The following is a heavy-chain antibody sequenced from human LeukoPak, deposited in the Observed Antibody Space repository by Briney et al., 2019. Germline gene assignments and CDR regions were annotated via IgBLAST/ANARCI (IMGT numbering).Heavy chain of an antibody. Sequence: GGSLRLSCAASGFTFNIYAMSWVRQAPGKGLEWVSSISSDARRAYYAESVKGRFTISRDNSKNTVYLQMNSLRAGDTAVYSCAKGGLGAVDYFDPWGQGTLVTVSS. CDR1: GFTFNIYA. J-gene: IGHJ5*02. CDR2: ISSDARRA. CDR3: AKGGLGAVDYFDP. D-gene: IGHD6-19*01. V-gene: IGHV3-23*01.